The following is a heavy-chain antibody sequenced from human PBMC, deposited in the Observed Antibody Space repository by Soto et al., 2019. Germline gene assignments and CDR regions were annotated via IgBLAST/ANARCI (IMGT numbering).Heavy chain of an antibody. V-gene: IGHV1-69*01. J-gene: IGHJ3*02. D-gene: IGHD3-22*01. CDR1: GGTFSSYA. Sequence: QVQLVQSGAEVKKPGSSVKVSCKASGGTFSSYAISWVRQAPGQGLEWMGGIIPIFGTANYAQKFQGRVTITADESTSTAYMELSSLRSEDTAVYYCARERHDSSGYYYGRNAFDIWGQGTMVTVSS. CDR3: ARERHDSSGYYYGRNAFDI. CDR2: IIPIFGTA.